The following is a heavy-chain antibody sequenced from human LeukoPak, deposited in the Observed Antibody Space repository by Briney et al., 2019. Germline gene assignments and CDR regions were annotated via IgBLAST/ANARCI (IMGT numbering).Heavy chain of an antibody. CDR2: INPNSGGT. Sequence: ASVKVSCKASGYTFTSYYMHWVRQAPGQGLEWMGWINPNSGGTNYAQKFQGRVTMTRDTSISTAYMELSRLRSDDTAVYYCARDRGPPNYMDVWGKGTTVTVSS. D-gene: IGHD3-10*01. V-gene: IGHV1-2*02. J-gene: IGHJ6*03. CDR3: ARDRGPPNYMDV. CDR1: GYTFTSYY.